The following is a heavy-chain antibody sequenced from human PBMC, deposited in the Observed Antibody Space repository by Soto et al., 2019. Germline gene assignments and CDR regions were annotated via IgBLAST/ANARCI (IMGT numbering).Heavy chain of an antibody. CDR1: GDSISSGDYY. Sequence: KPSETLSLTCTVSGDSISSGDYYWSWIRKPPGKGLEWIGYIYYSGSTNYNPSLKSRVTISVDTSKNQFSLKLNSMTAADTAVYYCARHNYGSGSTYFDYWGQGTLVTVS. J-gene: IGHJ4*02. V-gene: IGHV4-61*08. CDR3: ARHNYGSGSTYFDY. CDR2: IYYSGST. D-gene: IGHD3-10*01.